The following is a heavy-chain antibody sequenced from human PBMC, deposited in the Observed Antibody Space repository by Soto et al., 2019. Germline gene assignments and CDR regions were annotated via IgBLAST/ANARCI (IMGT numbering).Heavy chain of an antibody. Sequence: PSETLSLTCAVSGGSISSGGYSWSWIRQPPGKGLERIGYIYHSGSTYYNPSLKSRVTISVDRSKNQFSLKLSSVTAADTAVYYCARGSSSWFDPWGQGTLVTVSS. CDR3: ARGSSSWFDP. CDR1: GGSISSGGYS. V-gene: IGHV4-30-2*01. J-gene: IGHJ5*02. D-gene: IGHD6-6*01. CDR2: IYHSGST.